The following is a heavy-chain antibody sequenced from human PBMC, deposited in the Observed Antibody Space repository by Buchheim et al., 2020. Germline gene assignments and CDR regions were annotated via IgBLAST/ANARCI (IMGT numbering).Heavy chain of an antibody. CDR1: GFTFSSYW. D-gene: IGHD6-19*01. V-gene: IGHV3-7*01. Sequence: EVQLVESGGGLVQPGGSLRLSCAASGFTFSSYWMSWVRQAPGKGLEWVANIKQDGSEKYYVDSVKGRFTISRDNAKNSLYLQMNSLKAEDTAVYYCASQGSYSSGWSLWFDPWGQGTL. CDR3: ASQGSYSSGWSLWFDP. CDR2: IKQDGSEK. J-gene: IGHJ5*02.